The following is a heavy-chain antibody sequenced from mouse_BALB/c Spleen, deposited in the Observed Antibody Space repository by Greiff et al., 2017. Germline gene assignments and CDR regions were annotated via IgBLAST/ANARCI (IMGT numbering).Heavy chain of an antibody. D-gene: IGHD1-1*01. CDR1: GYTFTSYW. Sequence: QVQLQQSGAELAKPGASVKMSCKASGYTFTSYWMHWVKQMPGQGLEWIGYINPSTGYTEYNQKFKDKATLTADKSSSTAYMQLSSLTSEDSAVYYCARSSDYYGSSYDYWGQGTTLTVSS. CDR3: ARSSDYYGSSYDY. CDR2: INPSTGYT. V-gene: IGHV1-7*01. J-gene: IGHJ2*01.